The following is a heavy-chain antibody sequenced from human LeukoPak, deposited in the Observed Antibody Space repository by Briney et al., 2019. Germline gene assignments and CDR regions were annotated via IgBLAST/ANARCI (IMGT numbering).Heavy chain of an antibody. J-gene: IGHJ4*02. CDR3: ATYYHLWSGYMYYFDY. CDR1: GFTFSSYA. V-gene: IGHV3-23*01. D-gene: IGHD3-3*01. CDR2: ISGSGGTT. Sequence: GGSLRLSCAASGFTFSSYAMSWVRQAPGKGLEWVSPISGSGGTTYYADYVKGRFTVSRDNSKNTLYLQMNSLRAEDTAVYYCATYYHLWSGYMYYFDYWGQGTLVTVSS.